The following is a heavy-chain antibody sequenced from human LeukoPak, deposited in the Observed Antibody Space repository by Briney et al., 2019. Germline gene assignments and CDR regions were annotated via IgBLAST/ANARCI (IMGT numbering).Heavy chain of an antibody. Sequence: SVKVSCKASGGTLSSYAISWMRRAPGRGLEWRGRIIPGLFIANYAQKFQGRVTITADKYTRTAYMELSSLRSEDTAVYDYERAPGAYSSSCKGCYFDYWGQGTLVTVSS. CDR3: ERAPGAYSSSCKGCYFDY. CDR1: GGTLSSYA. D-gene: IGHD6-13*01. CDR2: IIPGLFIA. J-gene: IGHJ4*02. V-gene: IGHV1-69*04.